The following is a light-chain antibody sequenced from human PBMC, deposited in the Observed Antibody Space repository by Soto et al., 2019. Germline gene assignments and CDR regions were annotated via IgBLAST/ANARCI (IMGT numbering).Light chain of an antibody. Sequence: EIVLTQSPATLSLSPGGRATLSCRASQSVSSYLAWYQQKSGQAPRLLIYGASSRATGIPDRFSGSGSGTDFTLTISRLEPEDFAVYYCQQYGSSPQTFGQGTKVDIK. CDR3: QQYGSSPQT. CDR1: QSVSSY. J-gene: IGKJ1*01. CDR2: GAS. V-gene: IGKV3-20*01.